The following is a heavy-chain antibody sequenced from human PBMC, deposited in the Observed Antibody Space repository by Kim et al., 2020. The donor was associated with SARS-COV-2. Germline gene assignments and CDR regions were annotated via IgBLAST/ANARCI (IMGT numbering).Heavy chain of an antibody. V-gene: IGHV3-53*01. J-gene: IGHJ4*02. Sequence: ADSVKGRFTISRDNSKNTLYLQMNSLRAEDTAVYYCASTDYYDSSGAFDYWGQGTLVTVSS. CDR3: ASTDYYDSSGAFDY. D-gene: IGHD3-22*01.